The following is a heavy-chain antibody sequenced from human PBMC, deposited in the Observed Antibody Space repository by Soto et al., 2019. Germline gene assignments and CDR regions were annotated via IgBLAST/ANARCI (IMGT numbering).Heavy chain of an antibody. CDR2: TYYRSKWYN. CDR1: GDGVSSNSAA. Sequence: SQTLSVTCAISGDGVSSNSAAWKWIRQSPSRGLEWLGRTYYRSKWYNDYAVSVKSRITINPDTSKNQFSLQLNSVTPEDTAVHYCARDHRLTDAFDIWGQGTMVTVSS. D-gene: IGHD5-12*01. V-gene: IGHV6-1*01. J-gene: IGHJ3*02. CDR3: ARDHRLTDAFDI.